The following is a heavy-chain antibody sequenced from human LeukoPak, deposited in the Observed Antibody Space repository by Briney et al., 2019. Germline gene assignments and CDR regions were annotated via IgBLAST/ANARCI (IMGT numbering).Heavy chain of an antibody. V-gene: IGHV4-39*07. Sequence: SETLSLTCTVSGGSISSSSYYWGWIRQPPGKGLEWIGSIYYSGSTYYNPSLKSRVTISVDTSKNQFSLKLSSVTAADTAVYYCARDSYYYDSSGSLDYWGQGTLVTVSS. CDR3: ARDSYYYDSSGSLDY. D-gene: IGHD3-22*01. CDR2: IYYSGST. J-gene: IGHJ4*02. CDR1: GGSISSSSYY.